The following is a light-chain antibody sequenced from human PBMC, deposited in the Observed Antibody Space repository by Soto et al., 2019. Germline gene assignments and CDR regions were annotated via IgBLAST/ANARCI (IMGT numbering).Light chain of an antibody. CDR1: SSDVGAYNY. J-gene: IGLJ1*01. Sequence: QSALTQPASVSGSPGQSITISCTGTSSDVGAYNYVSWFQQHPGKAPTLIISEVSNRPSGVSNRFSGSKSGNAASLTISGLQAEDEADYFCSSFTTDWTHVFGTGTKLTVL. CDR3: SSFTTDWTHV. V-gene: IGLV2-14*01. CDR2: EVS.